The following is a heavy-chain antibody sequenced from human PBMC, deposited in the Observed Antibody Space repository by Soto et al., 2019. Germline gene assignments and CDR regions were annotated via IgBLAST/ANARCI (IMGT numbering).Heavy chain of an antibody. CDR3: ARDAYYDESSGYFDY. J-gene: IGHJ4*02. Sequence: EVQLVESGGGLVQPGGSLRLSCAASGFIFNNYWMTWVRQAPGKGLEWVANIKQDGSEKYYVDSVKSRFTISRDNAKNSLYLQMNSLSADDTAVYYCARDAYYDESSGYFDYWGQGTLVTVSS. V-gene: IGHV3-7*01. CDR1: GFIFNNYW. D-gene: IGHD3-22*01. CDR2: IKQDGSEK.